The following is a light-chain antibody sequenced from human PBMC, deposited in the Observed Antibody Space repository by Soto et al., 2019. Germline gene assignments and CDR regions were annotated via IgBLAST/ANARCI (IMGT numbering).Light chain of an antibody. J-gene: IGLJ3*02. CDR1: SSDIGAYNY. CDR2: EVS. Sequence: QSALTQPASVSGSPGQSITISCTGTSSDIGAYNYVSWYQQHPGKAPKLIIYEVSNRPSGVSDRFSGSKSGITASLTISGLRTEDEADYSCCSYTTDNTWVFGGGTKLTVL. CDR3: CSYTTDNTWV. V-gene: IGLV2-14*01.